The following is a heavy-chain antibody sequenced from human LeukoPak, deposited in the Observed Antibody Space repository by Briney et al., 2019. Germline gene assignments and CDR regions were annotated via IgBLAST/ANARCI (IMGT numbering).Heavy chain of an antibody. J-gene: IGHJ6*02. CDR2: IYSGGST. D-gene: IGHD3-9*01. CDR3: ARYDILTPTYGMDV. CDR1: GFTVSSNY. V-gene: IGHV3-53*04. Sequence: TGGSLRLSCAASGFTVSSNYMSWVRQAPGKGLEWVSVIYSGGSTYYADSVKGRFTISRHNSKNTLYLQMNSLRAEDTAVYYWARYDILTPTYGMDVWGQGTTVTVSS.